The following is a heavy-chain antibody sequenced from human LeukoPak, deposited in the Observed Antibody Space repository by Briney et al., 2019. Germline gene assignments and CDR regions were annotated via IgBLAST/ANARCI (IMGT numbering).Heavy chain of an antibody. CDR2: TFYRGST. CDR1: GGSISSSSFY. Sequence: PSETLSLTCTVSGGSISSSSFYWGWIRQPPGKGLEWIGSTFYRGSTNYNPSLKSRVTISVDTSKNQFSLKLSSVTAADTAVYYCARGDFCSGGSCLLYWGQGTLVTVSS. CDR3: ARGDFCSGGSCLLY. D-gene: IGHD2-15*01. J-gene: IGHJ4*02. V-gene: IGHV4-39*07.